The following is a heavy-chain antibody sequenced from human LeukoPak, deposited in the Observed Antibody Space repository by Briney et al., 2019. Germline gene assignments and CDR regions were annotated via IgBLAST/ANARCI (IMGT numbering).Heavy chain of an antibody. Sequence: SVKVSCKASGYTFTSYGISWVRQAPGQGLEWMGGIIPIFGTANYAQKFQGRVTITADESTSTAYMELSSLRSDDTAVYYCARDRAYCSSTSCYDPWGYYYYYYMDVWGKGTTVTVSS. D-gene: IGHD2-2*01. CDR3: ARDRAYCSSTSCYDPWGYYYYYYMDV. CDR1: GYTFTSYG. J-gene: IGHJ6*03. V-gene: IGHV1-69*13. CDR2: IIPIFGTA.